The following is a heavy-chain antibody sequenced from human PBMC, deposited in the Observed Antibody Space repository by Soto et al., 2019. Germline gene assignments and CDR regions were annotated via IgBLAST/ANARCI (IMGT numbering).Heavy chain of an antibody. Sequence: SETLSLTCAVYGGSFSGYYWSWIRQPPGKGLEWIGEINHSGSTNYNPSLKSRVTISVDTSKNQFSLKLTSVTAADTAVYYCARLKGYQLLHSNWFDPWGQGALVTVSS. V-gene: IGHV4-34*01. CDR3: ARLKGYQLLHSNWFDP. J-gene: IGHJ5*02. CDR2: INHSGST. CDR1: GGSFSGYY. D-gene: IGHD2-2*01.